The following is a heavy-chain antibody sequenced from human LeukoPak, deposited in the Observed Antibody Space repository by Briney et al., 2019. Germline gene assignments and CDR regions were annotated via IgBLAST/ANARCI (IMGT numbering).Heavy chain of an antibody. J-gene: IGHJ6*02. V-gene: IGHV3-48*03. CDR1: GFTFSSYE. D-gene: IGHD2-8*02. CDR3: ARGRWDTGGLHGLDV. Sequence: GGSLRLSCAASGFTFSSYEMNWVRQAPGKGLEWVSYISSSGSTIYYADSVKGRFTISRDNSQNTLYLQGNNLRAEDTAVYCCARGRWDTGGLHGLDVWGQGTTVTVSS. CDR2: ISSSGSTI.